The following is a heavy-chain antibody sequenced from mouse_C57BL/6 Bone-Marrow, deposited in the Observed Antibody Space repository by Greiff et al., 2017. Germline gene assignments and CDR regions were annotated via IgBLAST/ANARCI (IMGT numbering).Heavy chain of an antibody. Sequence: VQLKESGGGLVQPGASLKLSCESNEYAFPSHDMYWVRKTPGQRLELVAAINSAGGSTYYPDTMERRFIISRDNTKKTLYLQMSSLRSEDTALYYCARHEYYGSSYEWYFDVWGTGTTVTVSS. CDR2: INSAGGST. D-gene: IGHD1-1*01. J-gene: IGHJ1*03. V-gene: IGHV5-2*01. CDR3: ARHEYYGSSYEWYFDV. CDR1: EYAFPSHD.